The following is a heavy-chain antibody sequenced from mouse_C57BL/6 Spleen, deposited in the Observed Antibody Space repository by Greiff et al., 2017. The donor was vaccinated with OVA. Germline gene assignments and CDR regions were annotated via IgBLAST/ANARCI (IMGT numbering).Heavy chain of an antibody. CDR2: FYPGSGSI. J-gene: IGHJ4*01. D-gene: IGHD1-1*01. Sequence: VMLVESGAELVKPGASVKLSCKASGYTFTEYTIHWVKQRSGQGLEWIGWFYPGSGSIKYNEKFKDKATLTADKSSSTVYMELSRLTSEDSAVYFCARHGYYGSSYDYYAMDYWGQGTSVTVSS. CDR1: GYTFTEYT. CDR3: ARHGYYGSSYDYYAMDY. V-gene: IGHV1-62-2*01.